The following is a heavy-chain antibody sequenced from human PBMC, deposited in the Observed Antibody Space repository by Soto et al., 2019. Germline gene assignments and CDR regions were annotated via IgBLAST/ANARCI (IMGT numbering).Heavy chain of an antibody. CDR2: INSDGSST. Sequence: PVGSLRLSCAASGFTFSSYWMHWVRQAPGKGLVWVSRINSDGSSTSYADSVKGRFTISRDNAKNTLYLQMNSLRAEDTAVYYCARVAWKWELLALDYWGQGTLVTVSS. CDR3: ARVAWKWELLALDY. D-gene: IGHD1-26*01. CDR1: GFTFSSYW. J-gene: IGHJ4*02. V-gene: IGHV3-74*01.